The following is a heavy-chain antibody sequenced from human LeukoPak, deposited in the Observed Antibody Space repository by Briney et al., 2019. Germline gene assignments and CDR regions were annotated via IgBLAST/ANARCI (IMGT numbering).Heavy chain of an antibody. CDR3: AKDKAPGSWHTPSDF. CDR2: ISDSGGGT. J-gene: IGHJ4*02. Sequence: GGSLRLSCAASGFTFRTYAMSWVRQAPGKGLEWVSGISDSGGGTYHAESVKGRFTISRGNSKNTVFLQMNSLRADDTAKYYCAKDKAPGSWHTPSDFWGQGTLVTVSS. V-gene: IGHV3-23*01. D-gene: IGHD6-13*01. CDR1: GFTFRTYA.